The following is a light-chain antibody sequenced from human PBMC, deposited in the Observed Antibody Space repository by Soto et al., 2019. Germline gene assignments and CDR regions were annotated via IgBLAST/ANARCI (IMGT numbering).Light chain of an antibody. V-gene: IGLV4-69*02. Sequence: QPVLTQSPSASASLGASVKLTCTLSRGHTNYGVAWHHQRPEKGPRFLMKVNPDGSHSKGDGIPDRFSGSRSGAQVYLSISSLQSDDEADYYCQTWGTGSWVFGGGTKVTVL. J-gene: IGLJ3*02. CDR3: QTWGTGSWV. CDR2: VNPDGSH. CDR1: RGHTNYG.